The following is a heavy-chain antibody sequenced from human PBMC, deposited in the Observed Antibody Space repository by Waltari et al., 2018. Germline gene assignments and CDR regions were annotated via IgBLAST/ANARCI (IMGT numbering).Heavy chain of an antibody. D-gene: IGHD4-17*01. V-gene: IGHV1-69*12. Sequence: QVQLVQSGAEVKKPGSSVKVSCKASGGTFSSYAISWVRQAPGQGLEWMGGIIPIFGTANYAQKFQGRVTITADESTSTAYMELSSLRSEDTAVYYCARDGKVLTVDYGDYEGIWWFDPWGQGTLVTVSS. J-gene: IGHJ5*02. CDR1: GGTFSSYA. CDR2: IIPIFGTA. CDR3: ARDGKVLTVDYGDYEGIWWFDP.